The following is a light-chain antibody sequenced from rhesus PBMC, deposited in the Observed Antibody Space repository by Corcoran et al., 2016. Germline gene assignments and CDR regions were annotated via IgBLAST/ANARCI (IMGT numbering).Light chain of an antibody. CDR3: LQHNSYPLT. V-gene: IGKV1-28*01. Sequence: DIQMTQSPSSLSASVGDTVTIICRASQGISRYLNWFQQKPGKAPKLLIYAASSLESGVPSRFSGSGSGTVFTLTISSLQPEDFAAYYFLQHNSYPLTFGGGTKVEIK. CDR2: AAS. CDR1: QGISRY. J-gene: IGKJ4*01.